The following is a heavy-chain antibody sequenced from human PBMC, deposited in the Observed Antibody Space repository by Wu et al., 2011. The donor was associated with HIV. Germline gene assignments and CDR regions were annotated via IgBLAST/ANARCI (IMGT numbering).Heavy chain of an antibody. D-gene: IGHD2-21*01. CDR1: GDSLTKYA. V-gene: IGHV1-69*14. CDR2: IIPNSGTT. CDR3: ARNIGGDEDC. Sequence: QVLLVQSGAEVKKPGSSVKVSCKTSGDSLTKYAFSWVRQAPGQGLEWMGGIIPNSGTTNYARKFQGRFTVTADTSTTTVHMELRSLRSEDTAVYFCARNIGGDEDCWGQGTLVTVSS. J-gene: IGHJ4*02.